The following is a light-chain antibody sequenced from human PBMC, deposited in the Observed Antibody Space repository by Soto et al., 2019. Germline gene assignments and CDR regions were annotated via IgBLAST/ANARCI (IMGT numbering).Light chain of an antibody. Sequence: DIVLTQTPLSSPVTLGQPASISCRSSQSLVYSDGNTYLSWLQQRPGQPPRLLIYQVSNRFSVVPDRFRGSGAGTDFTLKISSVEAEDVGVYSCVQFSNFPRTFGQGTKVEIK. V-gene: IGKV2-24*01. CDR2: QVS. CDR3: VQFSNFPRT. J-gene: IGKJ1*01. CDR1: QSLVYSDGNTY.